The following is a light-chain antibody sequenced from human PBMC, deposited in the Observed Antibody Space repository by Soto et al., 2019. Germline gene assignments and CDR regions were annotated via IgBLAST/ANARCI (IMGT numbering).Light chain of an antibody. CDR1: NSDVGNYNY. CDR3: SSEASSAIYV. CDR2: DVS. V-gene: IGLV2-14*03. J-gene: IGLJ1*01. Sequence: QSLLTQPASLSWSPGQSIPISFTGTNSDVGNYNYVSWHQHHPGKAPKVIINDVSNRPTGVTRRFSGSKTGNTSSLAMAILPEDEEEDYYCSSEASSAIYVFGTGTKVTVL.